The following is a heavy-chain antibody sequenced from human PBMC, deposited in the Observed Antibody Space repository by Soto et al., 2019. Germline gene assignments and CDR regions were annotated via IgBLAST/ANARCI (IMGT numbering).Heavy chain of an antibody. J-gene: IGHJ4*02. Sequence: QVELLQSGPEMMQPGASVKVSCKASGFTSLSYCFHWVRQAPGQGPEWLGWINADVDGTTYSQRYQGRLKSTRDPSANTVYLEVNTLTNEDTAVYYCAREVRGVTYFDYWGQGTLVAVSS. CDR1: GFTSLSYC. D-gene: IGHD3-10*01. CDR2: INADVDGT. CDR3: AREVRGVTYFDY. V-gene: IGHV1-3*01.